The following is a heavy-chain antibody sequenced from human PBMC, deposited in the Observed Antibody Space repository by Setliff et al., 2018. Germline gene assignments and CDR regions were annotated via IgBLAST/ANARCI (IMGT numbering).Heavy chain of an antibody. CDR1: GGSFRGYY. J-gene: IGHJ4*02. CDR2: IIHSGST. V-gene: IGHV4-34*12. Sequence: SETLSLTCAVYGGSFRGYYWSWIRQPPGKRLEWIGEIIHSGSTNYNPSLKSRVTISMDTSKNQFALKVSSVTASDTAVYFCARSFARREKFLLDYWGQGALVTVSS. CDR3: ARSFARREKFLLDY.